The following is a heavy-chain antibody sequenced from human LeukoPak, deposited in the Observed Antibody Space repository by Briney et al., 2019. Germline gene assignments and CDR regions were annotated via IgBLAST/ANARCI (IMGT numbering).Heavy chain of an antibody. Sequence: ASVKVSCKASGHTFTNYYMHWVRQAPGQGLEWMGIINPSGGSTSYAQKFQGRVTMTRDMSTSTVYMELSSLRSEDTAVYYCARAMYYYDSSGYLDAFDIWGQGTMVTVSS. D-gene: IGHD3-22*01. CDR1: GHTFTNYY. J-gene: IGHJ3*02. V-gene: IGHV1-46*01. CDR2: INPSGGST. CDR3: ARAMYYYDSSGYLDAFDI.